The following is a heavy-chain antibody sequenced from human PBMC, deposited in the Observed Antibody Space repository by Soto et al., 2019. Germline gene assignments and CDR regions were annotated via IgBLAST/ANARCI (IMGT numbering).Heavy chain of an antibody. V-gene: IGHV1-69*02. CDR2: IIPILGIA. CDR3: ARGDTVTTGGYYYYYMDV. CDR1: GGTFSSYT. D-gene: IGHD4-17*01. J-gene: IGHJ6*03. Sequence: QVQLVHSGAEVKKPGSSVKVSCKASGGTFSSYTISWVRQAPGQGLEWMGRIIPILGIANYAQKFQGRVTITADKSTSTAHMELSSLRSEDTAVYYCARGDTVTTGGYYYYYMDVWGKGTTVTVSS.